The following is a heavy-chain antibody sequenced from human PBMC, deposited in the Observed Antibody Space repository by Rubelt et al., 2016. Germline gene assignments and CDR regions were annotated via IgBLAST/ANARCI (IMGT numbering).Heavy chain of an antibody. Sequence: GGGLVQPGGSLRLSCAASGFTFSSYAMSWFRQAPGKGLEWVGFIRSKAYGGTTEYAASVKGRFTISRDDSKSIAYLQMNSLKTEDTAVYYCTRDLEDARDADIPLQVVYWGQGTLVTVSS. D-gene: IGHD5-24*01. J-gene: IGHJ4*02. CDR2: IRSKAYGGTT. CDR3: TRDLEDARDADIPLQVVY. CDR1: GFTFSSYA. V-gene: IGHV3-49*03.